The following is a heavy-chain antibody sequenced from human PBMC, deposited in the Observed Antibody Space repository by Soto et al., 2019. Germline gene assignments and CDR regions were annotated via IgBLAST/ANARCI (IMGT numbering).Heavy chain of an antibody. CDR2: IWYDGSNK. CDR1: GFTFSSYG. Sequence: GGSLRLSCAASGFTFSSYGMHWVRQAPGKGLEWVAVIWYDGSNKYYADSVKGRFTISRDNSKNTLYLQMNSLRAEDTAVYYCARGVTINHQAPGIAVAGTIDYWGQGTLVTVSS. V-gene: IGHV3-33*01. J-gene: IGHJ4*02. D-gene: IGHD6-19*01. CDR3: ARGVTINHQAPGIAVAGTIDY.